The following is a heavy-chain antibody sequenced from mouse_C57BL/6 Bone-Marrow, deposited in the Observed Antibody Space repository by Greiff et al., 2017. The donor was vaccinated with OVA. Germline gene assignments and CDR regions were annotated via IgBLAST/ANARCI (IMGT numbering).Heavy chain of an antibody. CDR1: GYTFTSYW. J-gene: IGHJ3*01. Sequence: VQLQQPGAELVRPGSSVKLSCKASGYTFTSYWMHWVKQRPIQGLEWIGNIDPSDSETHYNQKFKDKATLTVDKSSSTAYMQLSSLTSEDSAVYYCARAEDYSNFANWGQGTRVTVSA. V-gene: IGHV1-52*01. CDR3: ARAEDYSNFAN. CDR2: IDPSDSET. D-gene: IGHD2-5*01.